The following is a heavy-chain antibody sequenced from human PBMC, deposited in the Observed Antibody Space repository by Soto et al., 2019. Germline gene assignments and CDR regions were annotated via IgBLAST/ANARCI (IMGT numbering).Heavy chain of an antibody. CDR3: ARGKAATDLDY. J-gene: IGHJ4*02. D-gene: IGHD6-13*01. V-gene: IGHV1-18*01. CDR1: VYTFTSYG. CDR2: ISAYNGNT. Sequence: GXSVKVSCKASVYTFTSYGISWVRQAPGQGLEWMGWISAYNGNTNYAQKLQGRVTMTTDTSTSTAYMELRSLRSDDTAVYCCARGKAATDLDYWGQGTLVTVSS.